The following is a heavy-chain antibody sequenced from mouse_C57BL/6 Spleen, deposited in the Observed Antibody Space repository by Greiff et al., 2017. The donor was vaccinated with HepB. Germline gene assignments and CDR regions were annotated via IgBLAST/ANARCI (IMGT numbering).Heavy chain of an antibody. J-gene: IGHJ2*01. CDR1: GYTFTEYT. CDR2: FYPGSGSI. D-gene: IGHD1-1*01. V-gene: IGHV1-62-2*01. Sequence: QVQLQQSGAELVKPGASVKLSCKASGYTFTEYTIHWVKQRSGQGLEWIGWFYPGSGSIKYNEKFKDKATLTADKSSSTVYMESSRLTSEDSAVYFCARNEEGPCYGSSYYYFDYCGEGTPLSDSS. CDR3: ARNEEGPCYGSSYYYFDY.